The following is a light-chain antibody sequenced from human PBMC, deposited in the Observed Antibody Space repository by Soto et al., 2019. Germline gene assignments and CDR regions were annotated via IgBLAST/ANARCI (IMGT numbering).Light chain of an antibody. CDR3: SSFTRSSSYV. CDR1: SSDVGSYNS. Sequence: TSSDVGSYNSVSWYQQYPGKAPTLMIHDVSDRPSGVSNRFSGSKSGNTASLTISGLQAEDEADYYCSSFTRSSSYVFGSGTKVTVL. V-gene: IGLV2-14*03. J-gene: IGLJ1*01. CDR2: DVS.